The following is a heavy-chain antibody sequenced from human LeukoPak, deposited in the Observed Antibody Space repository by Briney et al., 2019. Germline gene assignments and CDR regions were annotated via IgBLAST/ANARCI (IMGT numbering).Heavy chain of an antibody. CDR3: ARDLDF. V-gene: IGHV3-72*01. Sequence: DGSLTLSCAASGFTFSDHYMDWVRQAPGKGLEWVGRSRNKANSYTTEYAASVKGRFTVSRDVSKNSLFLQMNSLKTEDTAVYYCARDLDFWGQGTLVTVSS. J-gene: IGHJ4*02. CDR1: GFTFSDHY. CDR2: SRNKANSYTT.